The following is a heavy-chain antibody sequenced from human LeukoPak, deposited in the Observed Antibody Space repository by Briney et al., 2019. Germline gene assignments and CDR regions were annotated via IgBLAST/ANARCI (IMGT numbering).Heavy chain of an antibody. D-gene: IGHD6-6*01. CDR2: ISYDGSNK. Sequence: GGSLRLSCAASGFTFSSYAMHWVRQAPGKGLEWVAVISYDGSNKYYADSVKGRFTISRDNSKNTLYLQMNSLRAEDTAVYYCARAGDGSSSDFDYWGQGTLVTVSS. CDR1: GFTFSSYA. CDR3: ARAGDGSSSDFDY. J-gene: IGHJ4*02. V-gene: IGHV3-30-3*01.